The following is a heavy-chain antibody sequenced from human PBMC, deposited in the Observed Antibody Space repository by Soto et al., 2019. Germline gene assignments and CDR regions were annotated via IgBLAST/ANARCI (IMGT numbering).Heavy chain of an antibody. CDR3: ARDGVRSSMDA. D-gene: IGHD3-3*01. CDR1: GFTFSSYA. CDR2: ISYDGSNK. Sequence: GALRLSCAASGFTFSSYAMHWVRQAPGKGLGWVAVISYDGSNKYYADSVKGRFTISRDNSKNTLYLQMNSLRAEDTAVYYCARDGVRSSMDAWGQGTTVTVSS. V-gene: IGHV3-30-3*01. J-gene: IGHJ6*02.